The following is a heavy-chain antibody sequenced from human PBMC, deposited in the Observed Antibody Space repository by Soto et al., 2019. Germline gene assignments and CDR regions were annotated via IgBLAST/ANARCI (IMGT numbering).Heavy chain of an antibody. V-gene: IGHV1-18*01. CDR1: GYTFTNYA. Sequence: ASVKVSCKASGYTFTNYAIHWVRQAPGQRLEWMGWISAYNGNTKYAQKLQGRVTLTTDTSTSTAYMELRSLRSDDTAVYYCARESPPADYWGQGTLVTVSS. CDR3: ARESPPADY. CDR2: ISAYNGNT. J-gene: IGHJ4*02.